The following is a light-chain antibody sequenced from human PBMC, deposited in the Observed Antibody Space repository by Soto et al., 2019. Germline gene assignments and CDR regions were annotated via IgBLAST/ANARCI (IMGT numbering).Light chain of an antibody. CDR1: QTVFSR. V-gene: IGKV3-11*01. J-gene: IGKJ1*01. CDR2: DSS. CDR3: HQRRSWPRT. Sequence: EIVLTQSPGTLSLSPGERATLSCRASQTVFSRLAWYQHKPGQAPRLLIYDSSNRATGIPARFSGSGSGTDFTLTIDSLEPEDFAVYYCHQRRSWPRTFGQGTKVDIK.